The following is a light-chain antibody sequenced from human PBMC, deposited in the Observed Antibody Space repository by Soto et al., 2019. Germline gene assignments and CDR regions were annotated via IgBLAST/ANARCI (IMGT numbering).Light chain of an antibody. CDR2: SKR. V-gene: IGLV7-43*01. CDR3: LLYYGGARV. Sequence: QTVVTQEPSLTVSPGGTVTLTCVSSTGAVTSGYCPNWFQQKPGQAPRSLIYSKRNKHSWTPARFSGSLLGGKAALTLSGVQPEDEAEYYCLLYYGGARVFGGGTKVTVL. CDR1: TGAVTSGYC. J-gene: IGLJ2*01.